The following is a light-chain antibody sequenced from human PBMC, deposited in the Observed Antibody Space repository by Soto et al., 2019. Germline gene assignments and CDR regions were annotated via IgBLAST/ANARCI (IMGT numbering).Light chain of an antibody. CDR2: EAS. CDR1: QSFNRW. CDR3: LQYNSYPRT. Sequence: DIQMTQSPSTLSASVGDRVTITCRASQSFNRWLVWFQQKPGKAPNLLIYEASTLESGVPSRFSGSGSGTEFTLTISSLQPDDFATYYCLQYNSYPRTFGQGTKVEIK. V-gene: IGKV1-5*03. J-gene: IGKJ1*01.